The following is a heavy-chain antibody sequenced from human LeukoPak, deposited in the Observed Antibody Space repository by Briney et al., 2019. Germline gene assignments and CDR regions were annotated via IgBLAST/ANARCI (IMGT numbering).Heavy chain of an antibody. CDR3: ARDPYSGSYGDSYYYYMDV. J-gene: IGHJ6*03. D-gene: IGHD1-26*01. CDR1: GFIVRNYA. Sequence: GGSLRLSCEASGFIVRNYAMSWVRQAPGKGLEWVSSITSSSSYTFYADSVKGRFTISRDNAKNSLYLQMNSLRAEDTAVYYCARDPYSGSYGDSYYYYMDVWGKGTTVTISS. CDR2: ITSSSSYT. V-gene: IGHV3-21*01.